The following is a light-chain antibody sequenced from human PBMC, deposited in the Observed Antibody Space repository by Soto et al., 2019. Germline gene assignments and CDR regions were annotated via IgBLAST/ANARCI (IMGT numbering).Light chain of an antibody. CDR2: GAS. CDR1: QSVNSN. J-gene: IGKJ4*01. V-gene: IGKV3-15*01. Sequence: EKVMTRSPAALSVSPGERATLSCRASQSVNSNLAWYQRKPGQAPRLLLYGASTRATGIPARFSGSASGTEFTLTISSLQSEDSAVYYCQQYNDWPLTFGGGTKVEIK. CDR3: QQYNDWPLT.